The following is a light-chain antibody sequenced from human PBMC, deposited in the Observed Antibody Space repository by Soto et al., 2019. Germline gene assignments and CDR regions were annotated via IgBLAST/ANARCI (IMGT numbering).Light chain of an antibody. CDR3: QQSNSFPIT. CDR1: QGISRW. J-gene: IGKJ5*01. V-gene: IGKV1D-12*01. Sequence: DIQMTQSPSSVSASVGDRVTITCRASQGISRWLAWYQQKPGKAPKLLIYAASSLQSGVPSRFSGSGSGTAFTLTISSLQTEDFATYYCQQSNSFPITFGQGTRLEIK. CDR2: AAS.